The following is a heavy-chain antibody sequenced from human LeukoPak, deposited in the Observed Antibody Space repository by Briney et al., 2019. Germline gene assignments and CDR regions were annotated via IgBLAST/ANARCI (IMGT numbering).Heavy chain of an antibody. V-gene: IGHV1-69*04. J-gene: IGHJ5*02. Sequence: SVKVSCKASGGTFSSYAISWVRQAPGQGLEWMGRIIPILGIANYAQKFQGRVTITADKSTSTAYMELSSLRSEDTAVYYCASSASGPLRYFDWFDPWGQGTLVTVSS. CDR3: ASSASGPLRYFDWFDP. CDR2: IIPILGIA. D-gene: IGHD3-9*01. CDR1: GGTFSSYA.